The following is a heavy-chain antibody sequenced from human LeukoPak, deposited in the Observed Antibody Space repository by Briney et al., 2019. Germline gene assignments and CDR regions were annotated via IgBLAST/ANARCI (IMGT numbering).Heavy chain of an antibody. CDR1: GYMFTELS. CDR3: ALDYGGNGGLQGFDY. J-gene: IGHJ4*02. V-gene: IGHV1-24*01. Sequence: GASVKVSCKVSGYMFTELSMHWVRQAPGKGLEWMGGFDPENGETVYTQEFQGRVTMTGETSTDTAYIELSRLSSDDTAVYDCALDYGGNGGLQGFDYWGQGSLLTVSS. CDR2: FDPENGET. D-gene: IGHD4-23*01.